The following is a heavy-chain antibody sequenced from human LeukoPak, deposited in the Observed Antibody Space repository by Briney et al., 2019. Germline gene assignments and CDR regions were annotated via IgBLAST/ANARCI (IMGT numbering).Heavy chain of an antibody. CDR2: ISYDGSIK. V-gene: IGHV3-30-3*01. CDR1: GFTFSSYA. J-gene: IGHJ4*02. D-gene: IGHD3-22*01. Sequence: GGSLRLSCAASGFTFSSYAMHWVRQAPGKGLEWVAVISYDGSIKYYADSVKGRFTISRDNYKNTLYLQINSLKPEDTAVYYCARRGYYDSSGYLDYWGQGTLVTVSS. CDR3: ARRGYYDSSGYLDY.